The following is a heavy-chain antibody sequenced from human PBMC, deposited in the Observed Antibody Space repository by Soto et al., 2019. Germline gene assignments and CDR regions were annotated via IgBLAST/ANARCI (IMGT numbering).Heavy chain of an antibody. CDR3: ARDLDGLHDDTSGPFPRPG. J-gene: IGHJ1*01. CDR1: GYSISSGYY. D-gene: IGHD3-22*01. V-gene: IGHV4-38-2*01. Sequence: SETLSLTCAVSGYSISSGYYWGWIRQPPGKGLEWIGSIYHSGSTYYNPSLKSRVTISVDTAGNQFSLKVSSVTVADTAVYYCARDLDGLHDDTSGPFPRPGWGQGTLVTVSS. CDR2: IYHSGST.